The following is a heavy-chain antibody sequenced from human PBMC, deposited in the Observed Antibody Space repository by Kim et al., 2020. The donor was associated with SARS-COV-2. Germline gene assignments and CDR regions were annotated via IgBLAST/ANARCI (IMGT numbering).Heavy chain of an antibody. Sequence: SETLSLTCTVSGGSISSGGYYWSWIRQHPGKGLEWIGYIYYSGSTYYNPSLKSRVTISVDTSKNQFSLKLSSVTAADTAVYYCASNPSYDSSGYYFDYWGQGTLVTVSS. CDR2: IYYSGST. V-gene: IGHV4-31*03. D-gene: IGHD3-22*01. CDR3: ASNPSYDSSGYYFDY. CDR1: GGSISSGGYY. J-gene: IGHJ4*02.